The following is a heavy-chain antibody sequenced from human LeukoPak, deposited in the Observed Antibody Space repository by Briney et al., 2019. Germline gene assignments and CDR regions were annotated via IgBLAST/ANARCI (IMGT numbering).Heavy chain of an antibody. CDR1: GGSFSGYY. CDR2: INHSGST. Sequence: SETLSLTCAVYGGSFSGYYWSWIRQPPGKGLEWIGEINHSGSTNYNPSLKGRVTISVDTSKNQFSLKLSSVTAADTAVYYCARGVGSGWYPAYYYGMDVWGQGTTVTVSS. V-gene: IGHV4-34*01. D-gene: IGHD6-19*01. J-gene: IGHJ6*02. CDR3: ARGVGSGWYPAYYYGMDV.